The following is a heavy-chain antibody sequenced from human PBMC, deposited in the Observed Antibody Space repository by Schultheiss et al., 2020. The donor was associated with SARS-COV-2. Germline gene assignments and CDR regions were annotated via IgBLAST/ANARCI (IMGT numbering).Heavy chain of an antibody. J-gene: IGHJ5*02. CDR1: GFTFSSYG. D-gene: IGHD3-10*01. CDR3: ARMWFGDLTLDP. Sequence: GSLRLSCAASGFTFSSYGMHWVRQAPGKGLEWIGEINHSGSTNYNPSLKSRVTISVDTSKNHFSLKLSSVTAADTAVYYCARMWFGDLTLDPWGQGTLVTVSS. V-gene: IGHV4-34*01. CDR2: INHSGST.